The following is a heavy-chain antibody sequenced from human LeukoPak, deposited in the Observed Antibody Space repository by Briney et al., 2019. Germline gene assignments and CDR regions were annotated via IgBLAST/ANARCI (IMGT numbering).Heavy chain of an antibody. CDR1: GFLFNKYW. J-gene: IGHJ6*03. CDR2: IKEDDSEI. V-gene: IGHV3-7*01. CDR3: ARLRGRTYYYMDV. Sequence: GGSLRLSCAASGFLFNKYWMTWVRQAPGKGLEWVANIKEDDSEIYYVDSVKGRFTISRDNAKKSLYLHMSSLRVEDTAVYYCARLRGRTYYYMDVWGKGTTVTVSS. D-gene: IGHD3-16*01.